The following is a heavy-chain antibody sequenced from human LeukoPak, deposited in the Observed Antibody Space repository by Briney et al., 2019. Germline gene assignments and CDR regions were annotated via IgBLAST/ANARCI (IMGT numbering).Heavy chain of an antibody. D-gene: IGHD2-15*01. J-gene: IGHJ6*03. CDR2: IYYSGST. Sequence: SETLSLTCTVSGGSISSYYWSWIRQPPGKGLEWIGYIYYSGSTNYNPSLKSRVTISVDTSKNQFSLKLSSATAADTAVYYCARGMAATFLYYYYYYMDVWGKGTTVTVSS. CDR1: GGSISSYY. CDR3: ARGMAATFLYYYYYYMDV. V-gene: IGHV4-59*01.